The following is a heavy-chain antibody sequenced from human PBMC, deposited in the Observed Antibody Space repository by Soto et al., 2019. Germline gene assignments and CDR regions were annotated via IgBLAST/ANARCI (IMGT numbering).Heavy chain of an antibody. J-gene: IGHJ5*02. CDR1: GFTFSDYA. CDR2: ISDSGITT. Sequence: EVQLLESGGGLIQPGGSLRLSCAGSGFTFSDYAMAWVRQAPGKGLEWVSGISDSGITTRYADSVKGRCTISRDNSKKILFLQMRSLRAADTGVYYCARDARRTGIVGQWVAWGQGTLVTVSS. V-gene: IGHV3-23*01. CDR3: ARDARRTGIVGQWVA. D-gene: IGHD1-26*01.